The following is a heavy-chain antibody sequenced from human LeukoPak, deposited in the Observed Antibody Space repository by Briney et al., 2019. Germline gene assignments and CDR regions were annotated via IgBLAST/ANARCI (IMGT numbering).Heavy chain of an antibody. D-gene: IGHD6-19*01. Sequence: GGSLRLSCAASGFTFSSYGMHWVRQAPGKGLEWVAVISYDGSNKYYADSVKGRFTISRDNSKNTLYLQMNSLRAEDTAVYYCARDTPVAGSYNWFDPWGQGTLVTVSS. CDR2: ISYDGSNK. J-gene: IGHJ5*02. CDR3: ARDTPVAGSYNWFDP. V-gene: IGHV3-30*03. CDR1: GFTFSSYG.